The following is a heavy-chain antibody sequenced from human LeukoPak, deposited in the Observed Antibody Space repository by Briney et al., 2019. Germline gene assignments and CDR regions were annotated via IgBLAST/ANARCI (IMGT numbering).Heavy chain of an antibody. CDR1: GFTVSSNY. V-gene: IGHV3-66*01. CDR2: IHTDGNT. J-gene: IGHJ4*02. Sequence: GGSLRLSCAASGFTVSSNYMTWVRQAPGKGLDWVSVIHTDGNTDYADSVKGRFTISTDNSKNTLYLQMNSLRAEDTAVYYCARGRPSFYFGYWGQGTLVTVSS. CDR3: ARGRPSFYFGY.